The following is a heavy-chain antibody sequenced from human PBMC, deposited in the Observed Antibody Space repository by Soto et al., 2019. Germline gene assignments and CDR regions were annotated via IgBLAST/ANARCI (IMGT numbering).Heavy chain of an antibody. D-gene: IGHD6-13*01. Sequence: QVQLVQSGAEEKKPGASVKVSCKASGYTFTSYAMHWVRQAPGQRLEWMGWINADNGNTKHSQKLQGRVTITRDTSASTAYMELSSLRSEDTAVYYCARDVAAADYWGQGTLVTVSS. J-gene: IGHJ4*02. CDR2: INADNGNT. V-gene: IGHV1-3*05. CDR3: ARDVAAADY. CDR1: GYTFTSYA.